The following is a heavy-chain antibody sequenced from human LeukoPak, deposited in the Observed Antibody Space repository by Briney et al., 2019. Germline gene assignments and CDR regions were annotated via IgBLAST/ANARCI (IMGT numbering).Heavy chain of an antibody. V-gene: IGHV3-7*01. CDR2: IKQDGSEK. J-gene: IGHJ3*02. Sequence: HPGGSLRLSCAASGFTFSSYWMSWVRQAPGKGLEWVANIKQDGSEKYYVDSVKGRFTISRDNAKNSLYLQMNSLRAEDTAVYYCARASQWLVRGDAFDIWGQGTMVTVSS. CDR1: GFTFSSYW. CDR3: ARASQWLVRGDAFDI. D-gene: IGHD6-19*01.